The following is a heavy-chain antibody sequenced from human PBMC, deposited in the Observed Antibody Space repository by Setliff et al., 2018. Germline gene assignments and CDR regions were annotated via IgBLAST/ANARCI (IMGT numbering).Heavy chain of an antibody. CDR2: ISYGGNA. V-gene: IGHV4-31*03. CDR1: GGSISSAA. J-gene: IGHJ4*02. D-gene: IGHD6-19*01. CDR3: ARGRAGHSGH. Sequence: LSLTCSVSGGSISSAAWIRQHPGQGLEWIGYISYGGNARYNPSLERRVTISVDRSDNQFSLRLTSVTAADTAVYYCARGRAGHSGHWGQGTLVTVSS.